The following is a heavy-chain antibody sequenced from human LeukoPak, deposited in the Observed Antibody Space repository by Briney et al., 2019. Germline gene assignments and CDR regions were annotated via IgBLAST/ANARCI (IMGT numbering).Heavy chain of an antibody. J-gene: IGHJ4*02. Sequence: SETLSLTCTVSGGSIRSGAYYWSWIRQHPGKGLEWIGYIYYSGSTYYNPSLKSRVTISVDTSKNQSSLKLSSVTAADTAVYYCATGDYLDYWGQGTLVTVSS. V-gene: IGHV4-31*02. CDR3: ATGDYLDY. CDR2: IYYSGST. CDR1: GGSIRSGAYY.